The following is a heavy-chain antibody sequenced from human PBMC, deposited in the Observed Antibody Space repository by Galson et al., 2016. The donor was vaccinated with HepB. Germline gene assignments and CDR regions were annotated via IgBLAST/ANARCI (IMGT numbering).Heavy chain of an antibody. CDR1: GFTFSCYW. J-gene: IGHJ4*02. CDR2: INQDGREK. V-gene: IGHV3-7*01. CDR3: ARDASSTGYFGGTTDDY. D-gene: IGHD3-22*01. Sequence: SLRLSCAASGFTFSCYWMSWVRQAPGKGLEWVANINQDGREKNYVDSVKGRFTISRDNAKNSLYLQMNSLRAEDTAVYYCARDASSTGYFGGTTDDYWGQGTLVTVSS.